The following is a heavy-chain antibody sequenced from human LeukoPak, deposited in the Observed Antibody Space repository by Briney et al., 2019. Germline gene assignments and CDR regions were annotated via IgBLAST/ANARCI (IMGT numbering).Heavy chain of an antibody. CDR1: VGSVSIDGYF. V-gene: IGHV4-61*08. CDR2: IYYSGST. J-gene: IGHJ4*02. CDR3: ARTPGYSYGYGYFDY. D-gene: IGHD5-18*01. Sequence: SETLSLTCTVSVGSVSIDGYFWSWIRQPPGKGLEWIGYIYYSGSTNYNPSLKSRVTISVDTSKNQFSLNLRSVTAADTALYYCARTPGYSYGYGYFDYWGQGTLVTVSS.